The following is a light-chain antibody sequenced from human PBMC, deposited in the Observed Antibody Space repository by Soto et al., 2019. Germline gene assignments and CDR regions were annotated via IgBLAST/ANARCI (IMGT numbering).Light chain of an antibody. Sequence: DIVMTQSPDSLAVSLGERATINCKSSQRVLYSPNNKNYLAWYQQKPGQPPKLLIYWASTRESGVPDRLSGSGSGTDFTLTISSLQAEDVAVYYCQQYYSTPLTFGGGTKVDIK. J-gene: IGKJ4*01. CDR2: WAS. V-gene: IGKV4-1*01. CDR1: QRVLYSPNNKNY. CDR3: QQYYSTPLT.